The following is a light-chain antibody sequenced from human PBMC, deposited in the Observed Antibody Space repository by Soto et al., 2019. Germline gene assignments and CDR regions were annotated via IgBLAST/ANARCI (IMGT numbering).Light chain of an antibody. CDR2: EVI. CDR1: TIHVGYYNY. Sequence: QSALTQPASVSGSPGKRITISGTETTIHVGYYNYVSWNQHHPGKFPKLMIYEVINRPSGVSNRFSGSKSGNTASLTTSGLQAEDEADYYCSSYTTSSTQVFGGGTKLTVL. V-gene: IGLV2-14*01. CDR3: SSYTTSSTQV. J-gene: IGLJ3*02.